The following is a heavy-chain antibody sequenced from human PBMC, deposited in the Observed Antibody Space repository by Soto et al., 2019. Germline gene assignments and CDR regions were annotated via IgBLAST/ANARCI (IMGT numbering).Heavy chain of an antibody. J-gene: IGHJ3*02. D-gene: IGHD2-15*01. CDR1: GFTFSDYY. Sequence: QVQLVESGGGLVKPGGSLRLSCAVSGFTFSDYYMSWIRQAPGKGLVWVSYISSSGSTIYYADSVKGRFTISRDNAKKSLDLQMNSMRAEDTAVYYCARDEGCSGGSCYWFGEHDAFDIWGQGTMVTVSS. V-gene: IGHV3-11*01. CDR2: ISSSGSTI. CDR3: ARDEGCSGGSCYWFGEHDAFDI.